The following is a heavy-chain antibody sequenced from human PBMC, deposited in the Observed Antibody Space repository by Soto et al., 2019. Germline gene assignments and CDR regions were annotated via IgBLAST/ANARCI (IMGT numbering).Heavy chain of an antibody. Sequence: SGYTFTAYYMHRVRQAPGQGLEWMGWVNPGNGTTSFAQKFQGRVTMTRDTSISTAYMELSGLRSDDTAMYYCARDTYANFDYWGQGTLVTVSS. D-gene: IGHD2-8*01. V-gene: IGHV1-2*02. CDR2: VNPGNGTT. CDR1: GYTFTAYY. J-gene: IGHJ4*02. CDR3: ARDTYANFDY.